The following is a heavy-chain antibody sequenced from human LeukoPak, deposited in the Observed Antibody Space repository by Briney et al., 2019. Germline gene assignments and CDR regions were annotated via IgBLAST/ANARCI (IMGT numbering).Heavy chain of an antibody. V-gene: IGHV3-33*01. CDR3: ARSSVGWHDY. J-gene: IGHJ4*02. D-gene: IGHD6-19*01. CDR2: IWNDGNNK. CDR1: GFVFRNNA. Sequence: GGSLRLSCTASGFVFRNNAMHWVRQAPGGGLEWVADIWNDGNNKYYADSVRGRFTISRDNSKNTLYLQMNSLRAEDTAVYYCARSSVGWHDYWGQGTLVTVSS.